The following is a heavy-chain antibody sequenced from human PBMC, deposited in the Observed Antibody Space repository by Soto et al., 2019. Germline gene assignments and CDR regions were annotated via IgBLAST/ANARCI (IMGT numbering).Heavy chain of an antibody. D-gene: IGHD5-18*01. J-gene: IGHJ4*02. CDR1: GFTFGDYA. CDR3: ARVVDTAMVGDS. CDR2: IRSQPYGGTT. V-gene: IGHV3-49*03. Sequence: GGSLRLSCSASGFTFGDYALSWFRQAPGKGLEWVGFIRSQPYGGTTEYAASVRGRFTISRDDSNGIAYLQMNSLKTEDTAVFYCARVVDTAMVGDSWGQGTMVTVSS.